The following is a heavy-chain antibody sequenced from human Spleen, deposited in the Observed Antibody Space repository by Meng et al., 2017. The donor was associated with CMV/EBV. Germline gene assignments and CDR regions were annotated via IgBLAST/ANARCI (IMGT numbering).Heavy chain of an antibody. Sequence: GESLKLSCAASGFILSKYAMHWVRQAPGKGLEWVAVISHDGSDKSYADSVKGRFTISRDSSKNTLFLQMNSLRAEDTALYYCARTFGLFWSDHPYYYGLDVWGQGTTVTVSS. J-gene: IGHJ6*02. CDR3: ARTFGLFWSDHPYYYGLDV. D-gene: IGHD3-3*01. CDR1: GFILSKYA. V-gene: IGHV3-30*04. CDR2: ISHDGSDK.